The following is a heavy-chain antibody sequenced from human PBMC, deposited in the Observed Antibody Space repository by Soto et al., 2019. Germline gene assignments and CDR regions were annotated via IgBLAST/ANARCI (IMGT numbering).Heavy chain of an antibody. CDR1: GGSISSYY. CDR3: ARRSTTAIRGRYYFDY. V-gene: IGHV4-59*08. J-gene: IGHJ4*02. CDR2: IYYSGST. D-gene: IGHD2-2*02. Sequence: SETQSLTCTVSGGSISSYYWSWIRQPPGKGLEWIGYIYYSGSTNYNPSLKSRVTISVDTSKNQFSLKLSSVTAADTAVYYCARRSTTAIRGRYYFDYWGQGTLVTVSS.